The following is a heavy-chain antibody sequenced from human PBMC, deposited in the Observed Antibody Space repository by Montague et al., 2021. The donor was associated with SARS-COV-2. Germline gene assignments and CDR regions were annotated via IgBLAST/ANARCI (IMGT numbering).Heavy chain of an antibody. CDR2: VSASGTI. V-gene: IGHV4-4*07. D-gene: IGHD6-13*01. Sequence: SETLSLTCTVSGGSISNYYWSWIRQPAGQGLDWIGLVSASGTINFNPSLRIRITMSVYTTKNQFSLKLSSVTDAATAVSFCARDWDSVPATGNNWGQGTLVTVSS. CDR1: GGSISNYY. J-gene: IGHJ4*02. CDR3: ARDWDSVPATGNN.